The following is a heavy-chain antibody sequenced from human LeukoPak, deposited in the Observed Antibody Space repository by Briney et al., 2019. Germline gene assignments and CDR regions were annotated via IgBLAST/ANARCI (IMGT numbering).Heavy chain of an antibody. J-gene: IGHJ3*02. CDR2: INSDGSST. Sequence: QPGGSLRLSCAASGFTFDDYAMHWVRQAPGKGLVWVSRINSDGSSTSYADSVKGRFTISRDNAKNTLYLQVNSLRAEDTAVYYCVVFGAGDGGFDIWGQGTMVTVSS. CDR3: VVFGAGDGGFDI. D-gene: IGHD3-10*01. V-gene: IGHV3-74*01. CDR1: GFTFDDYA.